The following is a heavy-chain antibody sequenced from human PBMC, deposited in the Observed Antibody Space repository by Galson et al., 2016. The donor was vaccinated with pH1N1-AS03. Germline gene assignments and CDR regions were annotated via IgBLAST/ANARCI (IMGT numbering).Heavy chain of an antibody. Sequence: SLRLSCAASGSTFSDYAMHWVRQAPGRGLEYVSAISSDGSGTYYANSVKGRFTISRDNSKNTMYLQMGSLRPEDMAVYYCARRRSYYDFWSNCSDYWGQGTLVTVSS. CDR1: GSTFSDYA. D-gene: IGHD3-3*01. CDR2: ISSDGSGT. CDR3: ARRRSYYDFWSNCSDY. V-gene: IGHV3-64*01. J-gene: IGHJ4*02.